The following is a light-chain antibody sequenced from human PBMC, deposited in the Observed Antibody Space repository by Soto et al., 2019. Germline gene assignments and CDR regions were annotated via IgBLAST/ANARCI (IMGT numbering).Light chain of an antibody. J-gene: IGKJ3*01. CDR1: QSVSNNY. CDR2: GAS. CDR3: QQYGSSP. Sequence: EIVLTQSPGTLSLSPGGRATLSCRASQSVSNNYLAWYQQKPGQAPRPLIYGASNRATGIPDRFSGSGSGTDFTLTISRLEPEDFAVYYCQQYGSSPFSPGTKVDTK. V-gene: IGKV3-20*01.